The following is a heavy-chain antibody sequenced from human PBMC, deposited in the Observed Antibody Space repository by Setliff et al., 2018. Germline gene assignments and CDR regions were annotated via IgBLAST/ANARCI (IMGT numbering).Heavy chain of an antibody. CDR1: GFTFINAW. CDR2: IKSKTDGGTR. J-gene: IGHJ4*02. D-gene: IGHD6-19*01. V-gene: IGHV3-15*01. Sequence: PGGSLRLSCADSGFTFINAWMSWVRQTPGKGLEWVGRIKSKTDGGTRDFPASVRGRFIISRDDSKNTVYLQMDSLKTEDTAVYYCTAAYSSGCPGNYWGQGILVTVSS. CDR3: TAAYSSGCPGNY.